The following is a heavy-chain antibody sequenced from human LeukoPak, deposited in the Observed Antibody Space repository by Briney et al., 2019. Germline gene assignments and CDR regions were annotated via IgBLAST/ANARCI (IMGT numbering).Heavy chain of an antibody. Sequence: PSETLSLTCAVSGYSISSDYYWGWIWQPPGKGLEWIVSIYHSGSTYYNPSLKSRVTISVDTSKNQFSLKLSSVTAADTAVYYWARLESYGYDASWGQGTLVTVSS. V-gene: IGHV4-38-2*01. J-gene: IGHJ4*02. D-gene: IGHD5-18*01. CDR1: GYSISSDYY. CDR3: ARLESYGYDAS. CDR2: IYHSGST.